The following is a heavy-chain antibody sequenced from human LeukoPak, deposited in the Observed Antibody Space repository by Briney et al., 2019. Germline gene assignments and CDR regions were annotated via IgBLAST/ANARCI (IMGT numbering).Heavy chain of an antibody. CDR1: GGTFSTYA. Sequence: ASVKVSCKVSGGTFSTYALSWVRQAPGQGLEWMGWISAYNGNTNYAQKLQGRVTMTTDTSTSTAYMELRSLRSDDTAVYYCARKMLSDFDYWGQGTLVTVSS. J-gene: IGHJ4*02. CDR2: ISAYNGNT. D-gene: IGHD3-16*02. V-gene: IGHV1-18*01. CDR3: ARKMLSDFDY.